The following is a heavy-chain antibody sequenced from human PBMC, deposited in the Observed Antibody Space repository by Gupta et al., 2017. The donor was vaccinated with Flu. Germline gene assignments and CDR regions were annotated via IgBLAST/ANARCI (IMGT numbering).Heavy chain of an antibody. V-gene: IGHV3-23*01. J-gene: IGHJ4*02. CDR3: AKVGGSSSWYYFDY. Sequence: EVQLLESGGGSVQPGGSLRLSCAASGFTFSSYARSWVRQAPGKGLEWVSAISGRGGSTDYAGSVKGRFTSSRDNYKNTLYLKMNRLRAEDTAVYYCAKVGGSSSWYYFDYWGKGTLVTVSS. CDR2: ISGRGGST. CDR1: GFTFSSYA. D-gene: IGHD6-13*01.